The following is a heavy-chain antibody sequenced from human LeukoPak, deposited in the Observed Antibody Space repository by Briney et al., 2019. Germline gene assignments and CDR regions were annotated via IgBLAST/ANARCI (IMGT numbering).Heavy chain of an antibody. CDR3: GTACGGWGFDP. CDR1: GGSISSGSYY. D-gene: IGHD6-19*01. Sequence: SETLSLTCTVSGGSISSGSYYWSGIREPGGKGLEWIGRIYNSGSTNYNPSLKSRVTISVDTSKNQFSLRLSSVPAADTAVYYCGTACGGWGFDPWGQGTLVTVSS. V-gene: IGHV4-61*02. CDR2: IYNSGST. J-gene: IGHJ5*02.